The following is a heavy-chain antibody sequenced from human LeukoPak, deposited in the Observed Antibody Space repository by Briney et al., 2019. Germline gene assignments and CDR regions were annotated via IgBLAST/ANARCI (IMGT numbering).Heavy chain of an antibody. V-gene: IGHV1-69*05. D-gene: IGHD4-23*01. CDR3: ARADYGGNSAGFDY. CDR2: IIPIFGTA. CDR1: GGTFSSYA. Sequence: GASVKVSCKASGGTFSSYAISWVRQAPGQGLECMGGIIPIFGTANYAQKFQGRVTITTDESTSTAYMELSSLRSEDTAVYYCARADYGGNSAGFDYWGQGTLVTVSS. J-gene: IGHJ4*02.